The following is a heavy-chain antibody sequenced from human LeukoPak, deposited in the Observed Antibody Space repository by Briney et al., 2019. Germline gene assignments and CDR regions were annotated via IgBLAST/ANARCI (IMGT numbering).Heavy chain of an antibody. J-gene: IGHJ6*02. V-gene: IGHV4-30-2*01. D-gene: IGHD3-10*01. CDR1: GGSISSGGYS. CDR3: ARGGAVYYYYGMDV. CDR2: IYHSGST. Sequence: SETLSLTCAVSGGSISSGGYSWSWIRQPPGKGLEWIGYIYHSGSTNYNPSLKSRVTISVDTSKNQFSLKLSSVTAADTAVYYCARGGAVYYYYGMDVWGQGTTVTVSS.